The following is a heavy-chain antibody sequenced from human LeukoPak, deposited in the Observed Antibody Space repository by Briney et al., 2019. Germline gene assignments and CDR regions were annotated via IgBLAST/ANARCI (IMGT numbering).Heavy chain of an antibody. CDR2: ISWNSDSI. V-gene: IGHV3-21*01. D-gene: IGHD5-18*01. CDR3: ARWYSFGYSYYFYGMDV. J-gene: IGHJ6*02. Sequence: GGSLRLSCAASGFTITPYTMNWVRQAPGKGLEWVSSISWNSDSISYAASVKGRFTISRDNADNSVYLQMNSLRAEDTAVYFCARWYSFGYSYYFYGMDVWGQGTTVTASS. CDR1: GFTITPYT.